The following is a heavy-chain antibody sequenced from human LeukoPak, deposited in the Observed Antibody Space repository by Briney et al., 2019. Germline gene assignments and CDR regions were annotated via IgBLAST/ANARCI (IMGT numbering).Heavy chain of an antibody. CDR2: ISYHGNDK. V-gene: IGHV3-30*03. D-gene: IGHD2-2*01. CDR1: GFTFSRHG. J-gene: IGHJ4*02. CDR3: ATTSDCSSASCYRAFDH. Sequence: GGSLRLSCAPSGFTFSRHGMHWVRQAPGKGLEWVAVISYHGNDKDYADSVKGRFAISRGNSKNTLYLQMNSLRAEDTAVYYCATTSDCSSASCYRAFDHWGQGTLVTVSS.